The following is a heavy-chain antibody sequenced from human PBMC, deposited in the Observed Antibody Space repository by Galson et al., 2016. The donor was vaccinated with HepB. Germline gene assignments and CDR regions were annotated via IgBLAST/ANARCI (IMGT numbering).Heavy chain of an antibody. CDR1: GGTFSNYA. CDR3: ARISRQYYYGPKDYFYGMDV. V-gene: IGHV1-69*06. Sequence: SVKVSCKASGGTFSNYAITWVRQAPGQGLEWMGGIIPIFGTANYAQKFQGRVTITADKSASTAYMEVSSLRSEDTAVYYCARISRQYYYGPKDYFYGMDVWGQGTTVTVSS. J-gene: IGHJ6*02. D-gene: IGHD3-10*01. CDR2: IIPIFGTA.